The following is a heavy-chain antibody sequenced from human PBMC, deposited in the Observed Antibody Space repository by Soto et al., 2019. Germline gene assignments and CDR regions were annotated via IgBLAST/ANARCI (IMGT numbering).Heavy chain of an antibody. J-gene: IGHJ4*02. CDR1: GFTFSSYE. V-gene: IGHV3-48*03. D-gene: IGHD5-12*01. CDR2: ISSSVSTI. CDR3: ARDLRRDGYNHFDY. Sequence: GGSLRLSCAASGFTFSSYEMNWVRQAPGRGLEWVSYISSSVSTIYYSDSVKGRFTISRDNAKNSLYLQMNSLRAEDTAVYYCARDLRRDGYNHFDYWGQGTLVTVSS.